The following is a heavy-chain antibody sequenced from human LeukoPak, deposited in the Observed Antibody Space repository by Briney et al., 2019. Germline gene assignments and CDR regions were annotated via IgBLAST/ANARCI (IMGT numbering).Heavy chain of an antibody. CDR1: GYTFTSYG. V-gene: IGHV1-18*01. Sequence: ASVKVSCKASGYTFTSYGISWVRQAPRQGLEWMGWISAYNGNTNYAQKLQGRVTMTTDTSTSTAYMELRSLRSDDTAVYYCVRDRAAYYGDYPNWFDPWGQGTLVTVSS. CDR3: VRDRAAYYGDYPNWFDP. D-gene: IGHD4-17*01. CDR2: ISAYNGNT. J-gene: IGHJ5*02.